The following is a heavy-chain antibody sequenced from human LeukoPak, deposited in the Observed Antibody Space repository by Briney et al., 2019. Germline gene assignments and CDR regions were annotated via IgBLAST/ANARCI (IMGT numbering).Heavy chain of an antibody. Sequence: GGSLRLSCAASGFTFSSYGMHWVRQAPGKGLEWVAFIRYDGSNKYYADSVKGRFTISRDNSKNTLYLQMNSLRAEDTAVYYCAKDETGYSYGRNFDYWGQGTLVTVSS. J-gene: IGHJ4*02. V-gene: IGHV3-30*02. D-gene: IGHD5-18*01. CDR3: AKDETGYSYGRNFDY. CDR2: IRYDGSNK. CDR1: GFTFSSYG.